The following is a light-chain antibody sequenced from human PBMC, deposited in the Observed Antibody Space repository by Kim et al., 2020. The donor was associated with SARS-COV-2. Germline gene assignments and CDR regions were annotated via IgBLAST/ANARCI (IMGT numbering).Light chain of an antibody. Sequence: ASVEDRATITGRASQGIGTYLALYQQKPGKAPRLLVFAASTVQSGVPSRFSGSGFGTTFTLTISSLQPEDFASYYCQHFDTYPLTFGGGTKLEI. CDR1: QGIGTY. CDR3: QHFDTYPLT. J-gene: IGKJ4*01. V-gene: IGKV1-9*01. CDR2: AAS.